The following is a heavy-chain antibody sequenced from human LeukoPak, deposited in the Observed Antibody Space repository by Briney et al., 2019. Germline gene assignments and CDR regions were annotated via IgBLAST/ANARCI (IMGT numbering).Heavy chain of an antibody. CDR3: TRVGYIDEGIDY. CDR1: GFPFSSYW. Sequence: PGGSLRLSCGASGFPFSSYWMTWVRQAPGKGLEWVANIKQDGSKKSYVDSVKGRFTISRDNAKNSLYLQMNSLRAEDTAIYYCTRVGYIDEGIDYWGQGTLVTVSS. CDR2: IKQDGSKK. J-gene: IGHJ4*02. V-gene: IGHV3-7*04. D-gene: IGHD5-24*01.